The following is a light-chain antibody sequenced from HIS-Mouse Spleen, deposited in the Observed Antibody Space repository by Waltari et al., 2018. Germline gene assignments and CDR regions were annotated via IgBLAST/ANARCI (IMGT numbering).Light chain of an antibody. CDR2: RNN. V-gene: IGLV1-47*01. CDR1: RSNIGSNY. CDR3: AAWDDSLSGPV. J-gene: IGLJ3*02. Sequence: QSVLTQPPSASGTPGQRVTIPCSGSRSNIGSNYVYWYQQLPGTAPKLLNYRNNQRPSGVPDRFSGSKSGTSASLAISGLRSEDEADYYCAAWDDSLSGPVFGGGTKLTVL.